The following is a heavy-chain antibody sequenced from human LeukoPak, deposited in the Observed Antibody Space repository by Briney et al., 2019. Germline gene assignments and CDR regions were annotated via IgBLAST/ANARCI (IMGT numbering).Heavy chain of an antibody. J-gene: IGHJ4*02. CDR1: GFTFSSYW. D-gene: IGHD1-1*01. CDR3: VGDRTGTPIL. CDR2: IKRDGSEK. V-gene: IGHV3-7*01. Sequence: GGSLRLSCSASGFTFSSYWMSWVRQAPGKGLEWVANIKRDGSEKYYVDSVKGRFTISRDNAKNSLYLQMNSLRAEDTAVYYCVGDRTGTPILWGQGTLVIVSS.